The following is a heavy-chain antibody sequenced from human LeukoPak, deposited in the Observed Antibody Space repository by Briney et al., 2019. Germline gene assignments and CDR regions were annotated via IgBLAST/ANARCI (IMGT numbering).Heavy chain of an antibody. CDR3: AKDRYGDYEAPFHYYMDA. CDR1: GYTFSGFY. Sequence: ASVKVSCKASGYTFSGFYIHWVRQAPGHGLEWMGWINPNSGVTNYAQKLQGRVTITRDTSIDTAYMQLSRLRSDDTAVYYCAKDRYGDYEAPFHYYMDAWGRGTTVTVSS. CDR2: INPNSGVT. V-gene: IGHV1-2*02. D-gene: IGHD5-12*01. J-gene: IGHJ6*03.